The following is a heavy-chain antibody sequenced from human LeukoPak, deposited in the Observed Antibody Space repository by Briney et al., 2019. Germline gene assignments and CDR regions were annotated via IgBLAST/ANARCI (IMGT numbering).Heavy chain of an antibody. D-gene: IGHD6-13*01. CDR2: IYYSGST. Sequence: PSETLSLTCTVSGGSISSGDYYWSWIRQPPGKGLEWIGYIYYSGSTYYNPSLKSRVTISVDTSKNQFSLKLSSVTAADTAVYYCARKSSSSWGTSDAFDIWGQGTMVTVSS. CDR3: ARKSSSSWGTSDAFDI. J-gene: IGHJ3*02. CDR1: GGSISSGDYY. V-gene: IGHV4-30-4*01.